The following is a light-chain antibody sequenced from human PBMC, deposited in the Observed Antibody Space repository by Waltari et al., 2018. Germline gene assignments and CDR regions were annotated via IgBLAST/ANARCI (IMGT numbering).Light chain of an antibody. CDR3: ASWDDSLNGHWV. Sequence: QSVLTQPPSASGTPGQRVTISCSGSASNIGGNLVNWYQQLPGKAPKLLIYRSGQRTAGDPDRFSASKTGTSAALASSGRQSEEEADDFCASWDDSLNGHWVCGGGTKVTVL. CDR2: RSG. J-gene: IGLJ3*02. V-gene: IGLV1-44*01. CDR1: ASNIGGNL.